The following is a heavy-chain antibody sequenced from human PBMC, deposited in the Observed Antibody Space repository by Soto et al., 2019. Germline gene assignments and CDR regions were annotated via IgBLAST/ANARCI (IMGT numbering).Heavy chain of an antibody. Sequence: EVQLVESGGGLVQPGGSLRLSCAAYGFIFTSYSMNWVRQAPGKGLEWLSYIRIDSNHIGYADSVRGRFTISSDIAKNSLYLQMNSLRDEDTAVYYCARDLRYAFDYWGQGTLVTVSS. CDR3: ARDLRYAFDY. D-gene: IGHD5-12*01. J-gene: IGHJ4*02. CDR2: IRIDSNHI. V-gene: IGHV3-48*02. CDR1: GFIFTSYS.